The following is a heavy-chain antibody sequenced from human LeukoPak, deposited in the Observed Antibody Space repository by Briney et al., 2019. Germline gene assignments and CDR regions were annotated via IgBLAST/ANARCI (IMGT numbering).Heavy chain of an antibody. V-gene: IGHV1-18*01. D-gene: IGHD6-19*01. CDR3: ASAEGTTGYSSGWRFDY. J-gene: IGHJ4*02. Sequence: ASVKVSCKASGYTFTSYGISWVRQAPGQGLEWMGWISSYNGNTNYAQKLQGRVTMTTDTSTSTAYMELRSLRSEDTAVYYCASAEGTTGYSSGWRFDYWGQGTLVTVSS. CDR1: GYTFTSYG. CDR2: ISSYNGNT.